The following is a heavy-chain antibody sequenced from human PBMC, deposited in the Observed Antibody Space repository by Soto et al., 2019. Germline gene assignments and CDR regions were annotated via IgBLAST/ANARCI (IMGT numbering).Heavy chain of an antibody. CDR2: ISAYNGNT. Sequence: ASAKVSCKASGYTFTSYGISWVRQAPGQGLEWMGWISAYNGNTNYAQKLQGRVTMTTDTSTSTAYMELRSLRSDDTAVYYCARDVGPYYDFWSGYYTGYYFDYWGQGTLVTVSS. J-gene: IGHJ4*02. CDR1: GYTFTSYG. CDR3: ARDVGPYYDFWSGYYTGYYFDY. V-gene: IGHV1-18*04. D-gene: IGHD3-3*01.